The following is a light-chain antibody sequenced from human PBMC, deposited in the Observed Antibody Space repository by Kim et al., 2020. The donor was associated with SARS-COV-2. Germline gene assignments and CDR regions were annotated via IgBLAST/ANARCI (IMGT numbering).Light chain of an antibody. Sequence: QSVTISSTGTSSDVGGYNYVSWYQQHPGKAPKFIIYEVNRRPSGVPDRFSGSKSGNTASLTVSGLQAEDEADYYCSSFAGSNNPVVFGGGTQLTVL. CDR1: SSDVGGYNY. J-gene: IGLJ2*01. CDR3: SSFAGSNNPVV. V-gene: IGLV2-8*01. CDR2: EVN.